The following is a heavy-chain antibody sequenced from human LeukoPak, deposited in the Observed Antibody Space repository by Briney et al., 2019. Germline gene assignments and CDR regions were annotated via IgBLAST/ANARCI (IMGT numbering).Heavy chain of an antibody. D-gene: IGHD1-1*01. CDR2: IGTGSET. CDR3: ARGPPRGKYYYMDV. Sequence: GGSLRLSCAASGFTFSSFDMHWVRQPTGQGLDWVSTIGTGSETYYPGSVEGRFPLSRDNDKNSLYLQMNSLTAGDTAVYYCARGPPRGKYYYMDVWGKGTTVTVSS. J-gene: IGHJ6*03. CDR1: GFTFSSFD. V-gene: IGHV3-13*01.